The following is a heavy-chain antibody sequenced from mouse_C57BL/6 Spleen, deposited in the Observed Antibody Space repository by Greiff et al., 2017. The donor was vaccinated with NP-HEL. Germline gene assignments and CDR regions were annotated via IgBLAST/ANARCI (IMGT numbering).Heavy chain of an antibody. Sequence: EVQLQQSGPELVKPGASVKISCKASGYTFTDYYMNWVKQSHGKSLEWIGDINPNNGGTSYNQKFKGKATLTADKSSSTAYMELRSLTSEDSAVYYCARDGGQLYAMDYWGQGTSVTVSS. CDR1: GYTFTDYY. J-gene: IGHJ4*01. CDR2: INPNNGGT. V-gene: IGHV1-26*01. CDR3: ARDGGQLYAMDY. D-gene: IGHD3-3*01.